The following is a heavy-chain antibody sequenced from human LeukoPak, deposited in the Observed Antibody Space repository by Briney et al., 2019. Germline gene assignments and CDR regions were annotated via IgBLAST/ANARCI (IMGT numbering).Heavy chain of an antibody. V-gene: IGHV3-21*01. J-gene: IGHJ4*02. Sequence: PGGSLRLSCAASGFTFSSYSMNWVRQAPGKGLEWVPSISSSSSYIYYADSVKGRFTISRDNAKNSLYLQMNSLRAEDTAVYYCTRESGMYSSGWYVDYWGQGTLVTVSS. CDR3: TRESGMYSSGWYVDY. D-gene: IGHD6-19*01. CDR1: GFTFSSYS. CDR2: ISSSSSYI.